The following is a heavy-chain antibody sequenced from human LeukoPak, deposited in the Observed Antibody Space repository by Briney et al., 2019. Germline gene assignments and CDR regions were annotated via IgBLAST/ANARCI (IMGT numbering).Heavy chain of an antibody. V-gene: IGHV4-34*01. CDR1: GGSFSGYY. CDR2: INHSGST. Sequence: SETLSLTCAVYGGSFSGYYWSWIRQPPGKGLEWIGEINHSGSTNYNPSLKSRVTISVDTSKNQFSLKLSSVTAADTAVYYCARVDSSSWYRYFDLWGRGTLVTVSS. D-gene: IGHD6-13*01. CDR3: ARVDSSSWYRYFDL. J-gene: IGHJ2*01.